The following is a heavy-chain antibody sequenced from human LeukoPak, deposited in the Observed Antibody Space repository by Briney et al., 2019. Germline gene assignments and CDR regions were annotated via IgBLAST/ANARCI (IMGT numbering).Heavy chain of an antibody. CDR3: AGGRTRDY. V-gene: IGHV3-53*01. CDR1: GFTFSDYY. Sequence: GGSLRLSCAASGFTFSDYYMTWVRQAPGKGLEWVSVIKSGGNTYYADSVEGRFTISRDNSKNTLFLQMDSLRPDDTAVYYCAGGRTRDYWGQGTLVTVSS. D-gene: IGHD2-2*01. J-gene: IGHJ4*02. CDR2: IKSGGNT.